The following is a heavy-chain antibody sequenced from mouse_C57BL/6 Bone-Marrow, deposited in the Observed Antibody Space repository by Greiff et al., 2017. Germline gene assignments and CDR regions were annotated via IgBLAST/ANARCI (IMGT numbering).Heavy chain of an antibody. CDR2: IYPGDGDT. V-gene: IGHV1-82*01. CDR3: AKGYFDV. Sequence: VQLQQSGPELVKPGASVKLSCKASGYAFSSSWMNWVKQRPGKGLEWIGRIYPGDGDTNYNGKFKGKATLTADKSSSTAYMQLSSLTSEDSAVYFYAKGYFDVWGTGTTVTVAT. CDR1: GYAFSSSW. J-gene: IGHJ1*03.